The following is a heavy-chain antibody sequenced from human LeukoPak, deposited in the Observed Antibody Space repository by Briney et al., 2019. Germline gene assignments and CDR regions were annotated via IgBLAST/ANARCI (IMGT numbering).Heavy chain of an antibody. CDR2: IIPIFGTA. CDR1: GGTFSSYA. V-gene: IGHV1-69*06. CDR3: ARALEMATPGFGY. D-gene: IGHD5-24*01. J-gene: IGHJ4*02. Sequence: SVKVSCKASGGTFSSYAISWVRQAPGQGLEWMGGIIPIFGTANYAQKFQGRVTITADKSTSTAYMELSSLRSEDTAVYYCARALEMATPGFGYWGQGTLVTVSS.